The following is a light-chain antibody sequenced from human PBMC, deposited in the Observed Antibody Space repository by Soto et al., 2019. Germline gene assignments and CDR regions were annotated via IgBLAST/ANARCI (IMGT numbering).Light chain of an antibody. CDR3: SSFTTTSTLV. Sequence: QSVLTQPAAVSGSPGQSITILCTGTISDIGLYNYVSWYQQHPGKAPKLVIYEVSNRPSGVSDRFSGSKSDNTASLTISGLQAEDEANYYCSSFTTTSTLVFGAGTKVTVL. J-gene: IGLJ1*01. CDR1: ISDIGLYNY. V-gene: IGLV2-14*01. CDR2: EVS.